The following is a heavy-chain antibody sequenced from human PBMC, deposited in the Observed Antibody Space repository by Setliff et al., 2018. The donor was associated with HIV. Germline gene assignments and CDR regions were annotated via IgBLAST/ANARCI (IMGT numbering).Heavy chain of an antibody. CDR3: ARHNVITYGGLIYDYLYYGLDV. CDR2: IYYSGRT. V-gene: IGHV4-59*01. J-gene: IGHJ6*02. D-gene: IGHD3-16*02. CDR1: GASISSDT. Sequence: SETLSLTCIVSGASISSDTWSWIRQPPGKGLEWIGSIYYSGRTYYNPSLKSRVTISVDTSKNQFSLKVTSVTAADTAVYYCARHNVITYGGLIYDYLYYGLDVWGRGTPVTVSS.